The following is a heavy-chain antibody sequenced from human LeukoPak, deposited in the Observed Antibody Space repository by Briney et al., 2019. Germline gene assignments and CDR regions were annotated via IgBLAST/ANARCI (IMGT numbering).Heavy chain of an antibody. CDR3: AREVGDSGSYYDFDY. V-gene: IGHV4-4*07. Sequence: SETLSLTCTVSGGSISSYYWSWIRQPAGKGLEWVGRIYTSGSTNYNPSLKSRVTMSVDTSKNQFSLKLSSVTAADTAVYYCAREVGDSGSYYDFDYWGQGTLVTVSS. J-gene: IGHJ4*02. CDR2: IYTSGST. CDR1: GGSISSYY. D-gene: IGHD1-26*01.